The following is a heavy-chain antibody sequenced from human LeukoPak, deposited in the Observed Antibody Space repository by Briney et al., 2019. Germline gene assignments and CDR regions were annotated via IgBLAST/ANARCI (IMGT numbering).Heavy chain of an antibody. V-gene: IGHV4-59*01. Sequence: PSETLSLTCSVFGDSISTYHWNWVRDRPGKGLEWIGYMQSSGNSNYNPSLKSRVFMSVDTSKNQFVLNLMSVTAADTAVYYCARDKRHSYGRYFAHWGQGMLVSVSS. CDR2: MQSSGNS. CDR3: ARDKRHSYGRYFAH. J-gene: IGHJ4*02. D-gene: IGHD5-18*01. CDR1: GDSISTYH.